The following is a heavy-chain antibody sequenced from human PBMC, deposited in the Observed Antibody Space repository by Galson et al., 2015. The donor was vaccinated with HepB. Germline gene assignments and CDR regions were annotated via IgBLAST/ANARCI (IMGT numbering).Heavy chain of an antibody. CDR2: ISGSGGST. CDR1: GFTFSNYA. CDR3: ARSSCTNGVCRNWFDP. V-gene: IGHV3-23*01. D-gene: IGHD2-8*01. J-gene: IGHJ5*02. Sequence: SLRLSCAASGFTFSNYAMSWVRQAPGKGLEWVSTISGSGGSTYYADSVEGRFTISRDNSKDTLYLQMNSLKAEDTAVYYCARSSCTNGVCRNWFDPWGQGTLVTVSS.